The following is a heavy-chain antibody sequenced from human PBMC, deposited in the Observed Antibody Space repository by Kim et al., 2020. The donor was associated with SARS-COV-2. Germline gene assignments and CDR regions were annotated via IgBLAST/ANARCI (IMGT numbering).Heavy chain of an antibody. V-gene: IGHV4-39*01. J-gene: IGHJ6*02. D-gene: IGHD2-2*01. CDR3: ARHSVVVPAAKNYGMDV. Sequence: KSRVTISVDTSKNQFSLKLSSVTAADTAVYYCARHSVVVPAAKNYGMDVWGQGTTVTVSS.